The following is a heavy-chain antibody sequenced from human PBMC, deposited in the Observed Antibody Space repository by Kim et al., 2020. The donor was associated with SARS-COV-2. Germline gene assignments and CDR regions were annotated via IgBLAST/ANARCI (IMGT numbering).Heavy chain of an antibody. CDR1: GFTFGDYA. CDR3: TRGEIGGNWQLDYYYGMDV. D-gene: IGHD2-15*01. J-gene: IGHJ6*02. CDR2: IRSKAYGGTT. V-gene: IGHV3-49*03. Sequence: GGSLRLSCTASGFTFGDYAMSWFRQAPGKGLEWVGFIRSKAYGGTTEYAASVKGRFTISRDDSKSIAYLQMNSLKTEDTAVYYCTRGEIGGNWQLDYYYGMDVWGQGTTVTVSS.